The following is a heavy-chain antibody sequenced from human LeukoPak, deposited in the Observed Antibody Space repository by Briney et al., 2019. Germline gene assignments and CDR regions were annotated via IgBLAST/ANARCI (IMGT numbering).Heavy chain of an antibody. CDR2: IYSGGST. J-gene: IGHJ4*02. CDR1: GFTVSSNY. V-gene: IGHV3-66*01. D-gene: IGHD2-21*02. Sequence: GGSLRLSCAASGFTVSSNYMSWVRQAPGKGLEWVSVIYSGGSTYYADSVKGRFTISRDNSKNTLYLQMNSLRTEDTAVYYCARESVVVTAIISWGQGTLVTVSS. CDR3: ARESVVVTAIIS.